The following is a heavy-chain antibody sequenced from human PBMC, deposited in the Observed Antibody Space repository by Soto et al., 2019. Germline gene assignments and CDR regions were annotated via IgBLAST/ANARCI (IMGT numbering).Heavy chain of an antibody. CDR3: ARDRGGGYSYGNFDY. CDR1: GFTFSSYS. V-gene: IGHV3-21*01. D-gene: IGHD5-18*01. Sequence: PGGSLRLSCAASGFTFSSYSMNWVRQAPGKGLEWVSSISSSSSYIYYADSVKGRFTISRDNAKNSLYLQMNSLRAEDTAVYYCARDRGGGYSYGNFDYWGQGTLVTVSS. J-gene: IGHJ4*02. CDR2: ISSSSSYI.